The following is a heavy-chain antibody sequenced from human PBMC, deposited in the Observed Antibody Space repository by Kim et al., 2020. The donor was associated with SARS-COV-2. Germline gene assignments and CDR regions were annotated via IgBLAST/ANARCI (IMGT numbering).Heavy chain of an antibody. Sequence: GGSLRLSCAASGFTFSDYYMTWIRQAPGKGLEWISYISSSSSYTKYADSVKGRFTISRDTAKNSLYLPMNSLRAEDTAVYYCARVASGSTAWYYFDYWGQGSLVTVSS. D-gene: IGHD6-19*01. J-gene: IGHJ4*02. V-gene: IGHV3-11*03. CDR2: ISSSSSYT. CDR1: GFTFSDYY. CDR3: ARVASGSTAWYYFDY.